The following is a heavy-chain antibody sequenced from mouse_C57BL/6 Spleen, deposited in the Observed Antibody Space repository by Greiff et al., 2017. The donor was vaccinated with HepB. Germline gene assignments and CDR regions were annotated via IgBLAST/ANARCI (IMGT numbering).Heavy chain of an antibody. V-gene: IGHV5-9*01. CDR1: GFTFSSYT. J-gene: IGHJ1*03. Sequence: EVKLVESGGGLVKPGGSLKLSCAASGFTFSSYTMSWVRQTPEKRLEWVATISGGGGNTYYPDSVKGRVTISRDNAKNTLYLQMSSLRSEDTALYYCARDDGYYVRYFDVWGTGTTVTVSS. CDR2: ISGGGGNT. CDR3: ARDDGYYVRYFDV. D-gene: IGHD2-3*01.